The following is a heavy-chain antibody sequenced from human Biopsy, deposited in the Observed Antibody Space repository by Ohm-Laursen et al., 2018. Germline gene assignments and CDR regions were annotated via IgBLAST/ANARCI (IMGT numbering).Heavy chain of an antibody. Sequence: GASVKVSCKASGDSFTSYAIGWVRQAPGQGLEWMGGIIPIPNVATYAQKFQGRITITADESTSTAYMELSRLTSDDTAVYYCARERDPWGLGTLVTVSS. CDR3: ARERDP. V-gene: IGHV1-69*10. CDR1: GDSFTSYA. CDR2: IIPIPNVA. J-gene: IGHJ5*02.